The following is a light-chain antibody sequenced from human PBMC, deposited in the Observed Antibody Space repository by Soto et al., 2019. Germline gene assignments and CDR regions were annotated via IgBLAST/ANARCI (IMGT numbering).Light chain of an antibody. V-gene: IGKV1-39*01. J-gene: IGKJ1*01. CDR3: QQSYSTPWP. CDR1: QSISED. CDR2: DAS. Sequence: DIQMTQSPSSLSASVGDRVTLTCRASQSISEDLNWYQQKPGEAPILLIYDASTLQSGVPSRFSGAVSGTDFTLTITNLQPEDFATYFCQQSYSTPWPVGLGTKVDSK.